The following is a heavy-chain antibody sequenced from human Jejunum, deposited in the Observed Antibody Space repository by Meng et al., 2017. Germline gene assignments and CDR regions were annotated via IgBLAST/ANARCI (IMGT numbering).Heavy chain of an antibody. CDR1: GDSISSNNR. CDR3: ARDWGCRDGYCFSGLLEF. CDR2: IYHGGDT. J-gene: IGHJ4*02. V-gene: IGHV4-4*02. Sequence: QVQLQESGPGLVRPSGTLTLTCSVSGDSISSNNRWTWVSQPPGRGLEWIGEIYHGGDTNYNPSLTSPVTISVDKSKNQFTLRLNSVTAADTAIYYCARDWGCRDGYCFSGLLEFWGQGILVTVSS. D-gene: IGHD2-15*01.